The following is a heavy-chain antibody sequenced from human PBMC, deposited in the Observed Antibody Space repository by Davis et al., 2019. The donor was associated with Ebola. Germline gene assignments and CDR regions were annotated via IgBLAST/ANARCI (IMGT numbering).Heavy chain of an antibody. CDR1: GGSISGYH. J-gene: IGHJ4*02. CDR3: ARNPTYYYDSSGYSTQYYFDY. CDR2: VHYTGST. Sequence: GSLRLSCTVSGGSISGYHWNWIRQPPGKGLEWIGYVHYTGSTNYNPSLKSRVTISVDTSKNQFSLKLSSVTAADTAVYYCARNPTYYYDSSGYSTQYYFDYWGQGTLVTVSS. D-gene: IGHD3-22*01. V-gene: IGHV4-59*08.